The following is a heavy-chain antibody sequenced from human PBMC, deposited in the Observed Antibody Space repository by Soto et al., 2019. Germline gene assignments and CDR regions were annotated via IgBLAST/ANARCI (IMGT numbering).Heavy chain of an antibody. J-gene: IGHJ4*02. Sequence: SETLSLTCTVSGGSISSYYWSWIRQPPGKGLEWIGYIYYSGSTNYNPSLKSRVTTSVDTSKNQFSLKLSSVTAADTAVYYCARGGIAARYSFDYWGQGTLVTVSS. CDR1: GGSISSYY. V-gene: IGHV4-59*01. CDR3: ARGGIAARYSFDY. D-gene: IGHD6-6*01. CDR2: IYYSGST.